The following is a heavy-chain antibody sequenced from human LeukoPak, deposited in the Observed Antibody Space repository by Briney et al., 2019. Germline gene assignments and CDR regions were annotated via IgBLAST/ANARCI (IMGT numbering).Heavy chain of an antibody. J-gene: IGHJ6*03. CDR2: ISAYNGNT. CDR3: ARAWVVVPAATMDV. Sequence: ASVKVSCKASGYTFTGYYMHWVRQAPGQGLEWMGWISAYNGNTNYAQKLQGRVTMTTDTSTSTAYMELRSLRSDDTAVYYCARAWVVVPAATMDVWGKGTTVTVSS. CDR1: GYTFTGYY. V-gene: IGHV1-18*04. D-gene: IGHD2-2*01.